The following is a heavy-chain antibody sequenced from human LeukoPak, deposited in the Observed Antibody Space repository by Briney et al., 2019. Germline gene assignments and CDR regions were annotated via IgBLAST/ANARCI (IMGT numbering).Heavy chain of an antibody. Sequence: SETLSLTCSVSGDSISSSGFHWGWVRQPPGKGLEWIGSIYSGGNTYDNPSLKSRVTLSVDTSKNQFSLRLSSATASDTAVYYCARHQTSTWYGDGWFDPWGRGTLVTVSS. CDR3: ARHQTSTWYGDGWFDP. CDR2: IYSGGNT. V-gene: IGHV4-39*01. D-gene: IGHD6-13*01. J-gene: IGHJ5*02. CDR1: GDSISSSGFH.